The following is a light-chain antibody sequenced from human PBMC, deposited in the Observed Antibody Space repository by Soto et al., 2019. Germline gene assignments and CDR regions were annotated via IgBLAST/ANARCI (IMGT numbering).Light chain of an antibody. CDR1: QSVSRY. V-gene: IGKV3-20*01. CDR2: GAS. CDR3: QQYSNWPQT. Sequence: EIVLTQSPGTLSLSPGERATLSFMASQSVSRYFTWYQQKPGQGPRVLIYGASSRATGIPDRFSGSGSGTDFTLTINRLEPEDFAVYYCQQYSNWPQTFGQGTKVDIK. J-gene: IGKJ1*01.